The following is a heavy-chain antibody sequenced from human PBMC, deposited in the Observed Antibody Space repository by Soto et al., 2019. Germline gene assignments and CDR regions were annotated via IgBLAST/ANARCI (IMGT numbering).Heavy chain of an antibody. J-gene: IGHJ4*02. CDR3: ARAGGTTVTGLWHFDS. CDR1: GFTFNTYS. V-gene: IGHV3-33*01. CDR2: IWYDGTQK. Sequence: QVQLEESGGGVVKPGRSLRLSCEASGFTFNTYSLHWVRQPPGKGLEWLAAIWYDGTQKYYADSVKGRIIISSDNSKKTLYLEMNSRRASDTAVDYCARAGGTTVTGLWHFDSWGQGTLVTVSS. D-gene: IGHD4-17*01.